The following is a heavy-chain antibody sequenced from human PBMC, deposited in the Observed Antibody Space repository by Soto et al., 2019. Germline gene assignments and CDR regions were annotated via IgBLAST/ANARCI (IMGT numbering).Heavy chain of an antibody. CDR2: ISSSGSTI. V-gene: IGHV3-11*01. J-gene: IGHJ6*02. CDR3: ARQKAWTGEWLSLYAPGMDV. Sequence: QVQLVESGGGSVKPGGSLRLSCAASGFTFSDYYMSWIRQAPGKGLEWVSYISSSGSTIYYADSVKGRFTISRDNAKNSLYLQMNSLRAEDTAVYYCARQKAWTGEWLSLYAPGMDVWGQGTTVTVSS. CDR1: GFTFSDYY. D-gene: IGHD3-22*01.